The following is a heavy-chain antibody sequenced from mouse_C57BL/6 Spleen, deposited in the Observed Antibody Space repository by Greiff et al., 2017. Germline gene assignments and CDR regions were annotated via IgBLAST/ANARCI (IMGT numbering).Heavy chain of an antibody. CDR3: ARSLTTGGDWYFDV. V-gene: IGHV7-3*01. J-gene: IGHJ1*03. Sequence: EVQLVESGGGLVQPGGSLSLSCAASGFTFTDYYMSWVRQPPGKALEWLGFIRNKANGYTTEYSASVKGRFTISRDNSQSILYLQMNALRAEDSATYYCARSLTTGGDWYFDVWGTGTTVTVSS. D-gene: IGHD1-1*01. CDR2: IRNKANGYTT. CDR1: GFTFTDYY.